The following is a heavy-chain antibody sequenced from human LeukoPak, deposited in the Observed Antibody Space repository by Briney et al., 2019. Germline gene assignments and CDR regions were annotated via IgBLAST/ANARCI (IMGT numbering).Heavy chain of an antibody. J-gene: IGHJ4*02. V-gene: IGHV3-21*05. CDR1: GFTFSSYS. CDR3: ARVKGWELGVDY. CDR2: ISSSSSYI. Sequence: PGGSLRLSCAASGFTFSSYSMNWVRQAPGKGLEWVSYISSSSSYIYYADSVKGRFTISRDNAKNSLYLQMNSLRAEDTAVYYCARVKGWELGVDYWGQGTLVTVSS. D-gene: IGHD1-26*01.